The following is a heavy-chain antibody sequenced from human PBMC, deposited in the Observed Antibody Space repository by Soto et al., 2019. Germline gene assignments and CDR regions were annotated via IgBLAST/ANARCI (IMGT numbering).Heavy chain of an antibody. CDR2: INHSGST. CDR3: ARGLTTVTNGDQRAFDI. Sequence: SETLSLTCAVYGGSFSGYYWSWIRQPPGKGLEWIGEINHSGSTNYNPSLKSRVTISVDTSKNQFSLKLSSVTAADTAVYYCARGLTTVTNGDQRAFDIWGQGTMVTVSS. J-gene: IGHJ3*02. V-gene: IGHV4-34*01. D-gene: IGHD4-17*01. CDR1: GGSFSGYY.